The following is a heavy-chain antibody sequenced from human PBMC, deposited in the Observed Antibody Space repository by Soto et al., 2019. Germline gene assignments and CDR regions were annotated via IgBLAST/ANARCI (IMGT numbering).Heavy chain of an antibody. J-gene: IGHJ6*02. CDR2: LIPIYDAP. Sequence: SVKVCCKASGYTFVNYSMHWGRQAPGQRLEWMGGLIPIYDAPNYAQKFQDRVTITADKSTTTVYLELSSLTSEDTAVYFCARVRDPHLNHYGLDVRGQRTTGTVSS. V-gene: IGHV1-69*06. CDR1: GYTFVNYS. CDR3: ARVRDPHLNHYGLDV.